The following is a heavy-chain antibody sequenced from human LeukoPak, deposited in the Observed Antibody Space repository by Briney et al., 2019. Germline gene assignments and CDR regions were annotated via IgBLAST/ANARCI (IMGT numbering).Heavy chain of an antibody. D-gene: IGHD3-3*01. CDR1: GFTFSSYG. CDR2: IRYDGSNK. V-gene: IGHV3-30*02. Sequence: GGSLRLSCAASGFTFSSYGMHWVRQAPGKGLEWVAFIRYDGSNKYYADSVKGRFTISRDNSKNTLYLQMNSLRAEDTAVYYCAKARLRFLEWLSFDYWGQGTLVTVSS. CDR3: AKARLRFLEWLSFDY. J-gene: IGHJ4*02.